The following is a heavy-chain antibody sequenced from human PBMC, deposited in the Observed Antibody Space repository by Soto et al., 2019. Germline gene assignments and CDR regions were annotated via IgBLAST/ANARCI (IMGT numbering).Heavy chain of an antibody. J-gene: IGHJ4*02. D-gene: IGHD6-19*01. CDR3: ARDVAMPSGLGLGY. Sequence: GGSLRLSCAASGFVFSNYGIHWVRQAPGKGLEWVAFISNDGSKKYYGDSVKGRFTISRANSESTVYLQMTSLRPDDTAVFYCARDVAMPSGLGLGYWGQGTLVTVSS. CDR2: ISNDGSKK. CDR1: GFVFSNYG. V-gene: IGHV3-30*03.